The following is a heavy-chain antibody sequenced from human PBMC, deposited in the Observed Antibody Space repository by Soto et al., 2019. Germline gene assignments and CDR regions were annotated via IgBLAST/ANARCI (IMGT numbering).Heavy chain of an antibody. J-gene: IGHJ4*02. CDR2: IYYSGST. CDR3: TRGGFYYYDSSGYYDY. CDR1: GGSISSYY. Sequence: ETLSLTCTVSGGSISSYYWSWIRQPPGKGLEWIGYIYYSGSTNYNPSLKSRVTISVDTSKNQFSLKLTSVTAADTAVYFCTRGGFYYYDSSGYYDYWGQGALVTVSS. V-gene: IGHV4-59*01. D-gene: IGHD3-22*01.